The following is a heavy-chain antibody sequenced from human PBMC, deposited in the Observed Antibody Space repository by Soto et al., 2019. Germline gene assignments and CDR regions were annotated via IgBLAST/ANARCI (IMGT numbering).Heavy chain of an antibody. CDR2: IIPILGIA. J-gene: IGHJ2*01. Sequence: QVQLVQSGAEVKKPGSSVKVSCKASGGTFSSYTISWVRQAPGQGLEWMGRIIPILGIANYAQKFQGRVTMTADKSTSPAYMELSSLRSADTAVYYCARGKVVNAEAPPPNWYFDLWGRGTLVTVSS. CDR3: ARGKVVNAEAPPPNWYFDL. D-gene: IGHD2-21*01. CDR1: GGTFSSYT. V-gene: IGHV1-69*02.